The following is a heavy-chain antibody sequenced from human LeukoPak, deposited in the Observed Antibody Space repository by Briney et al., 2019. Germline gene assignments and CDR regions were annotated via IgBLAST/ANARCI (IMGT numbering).Heavy chain of an antibody. CDR2: NRGGGDNT. J-gene: IGHJ5*02. CDR3: AKGGRGLKWFDP. V-gene: IGHV3-23*01. D-gene: IGHD3-16*01. Sequence: GGSLRLSCAASGFPFINYAMNWARPAPGKGLEWISGNRGGGDNTYYADSVKGRFTISRDNSKNALYLQMNSLRAEDTAVYYCAKGGRGLKWFDPWGQGTLVTVSS. CDR1: GFPFINYA.